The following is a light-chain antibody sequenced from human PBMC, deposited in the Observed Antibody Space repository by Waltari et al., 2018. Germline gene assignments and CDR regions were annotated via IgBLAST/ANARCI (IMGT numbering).Light chain of an antibody. Sequence: DIQMTQSPSSVSASVGDRVTITCRASQGISSWLAWFQQKPVKAPKLLIYTASTLQSGGPSWFSGSGTGTDFTLTISSLQPEESATYYCQQTNSRPSTFGGGTKVEI. V-gene: IGKV1-12*02. CDR3: QQTNSRPST. CDR2: TAS. CDR1: QGISSW. J-gene: IGKJ4*01.